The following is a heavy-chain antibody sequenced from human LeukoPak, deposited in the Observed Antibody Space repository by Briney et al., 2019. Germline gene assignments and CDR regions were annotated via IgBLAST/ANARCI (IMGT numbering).Heavy chain of an antibody. V-gene: IGHV1-2*07. D-gene: IGHD2-15*01. J-gene: IGHJ4*02. CDR2: INPQNGRT. CDR3: AKDLGRQYLVAHY. CDR1: GYTFTGYF. Sequence: ASVTVSCKPSGYTFTGYFIHWVRQAPGLGLEWVGWINPQNGRTKIAHKFQGRVTMTRDTSINTAYLELTSLTSDDTAVYYCAKDLGRQYLVAHYWGQGTLVTV.